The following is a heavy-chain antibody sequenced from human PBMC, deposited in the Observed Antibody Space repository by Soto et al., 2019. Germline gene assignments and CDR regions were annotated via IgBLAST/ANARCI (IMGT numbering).Heavy chain of an antibody. CDR3: ARGPLVYDFWSGQYGMDV. V-gene: IGHV1-18*01. D-gene: IGHD3-3*01. CDR2: ISAYNGNT. J-gene: IGHJ6*02. CDR1: GYTFTSYG. Sequence: ASVKVSCKASGYTFTSYGISWVRQAPGQGLEWMGWISAYNGNTNYAQKFQGRVTMTTDTSTSTAYMELSSLRSDDTAVYYCARGPLVYDFWSGQYGMDVWGQGTTVTVSS.